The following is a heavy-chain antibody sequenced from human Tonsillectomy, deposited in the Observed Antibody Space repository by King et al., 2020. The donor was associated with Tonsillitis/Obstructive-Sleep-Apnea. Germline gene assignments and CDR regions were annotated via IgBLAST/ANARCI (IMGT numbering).Heavy chain of an antibody. CDR1: GGSISSSSYY. CDR2: IYYSGST. D-gene: IGHD2-2*01. V-gene: IGHV4-39*02. Sequence: LQLQESGPGLVKPSETLSLTCTVSGGSISSSSYYWGWIRQPPGKGLEWIGSIYYSGSTYYNPSLKSRVTISVDTSKNQFSLKLSSVTAADTAVYYCAREIVVVPAARGGWFDPWGQGTLVTVSS. J-gene: IGHJ5*02. CDR3: AREIVVVPAARGGWFDP.